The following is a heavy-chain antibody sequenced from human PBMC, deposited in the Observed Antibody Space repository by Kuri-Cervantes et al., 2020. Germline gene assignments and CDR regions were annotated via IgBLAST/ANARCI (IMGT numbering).Heavy chain of an antibody. CDR2: ISAYNGDT. Sequence: ASVKVSCKASGYTFTGYYMHWVRQAPGEGLEWMGWISAYNGDTNYAQKFQGRVTMTRDTAISTAYMELSSLRSEDTAVYYCARTGGEGYTSDEAFDIWGQGTMVTVSS. V-gene: IGHV1-2*02. J-gene: IGHJ3*02. CDR1: GYTFTGYY. CDR3: ARTGGEGYTSDEAFDI. D-gene: IGHD5-24*01.